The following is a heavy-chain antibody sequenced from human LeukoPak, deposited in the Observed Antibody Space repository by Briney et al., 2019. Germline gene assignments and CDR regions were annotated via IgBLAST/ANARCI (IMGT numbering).Heavy chain of an antibody. V-gene: IGHV3-13*01. D-gene: IGHD2-15*01. J-gene: IGHJ4*02. CDR2: IGTAGDT. Sequence: GGSLRLSCAASGFTFSSYDMHWVRQATGKGLEWVSAIGTAGDTYYPGSVKGRFTISRENAKNSLYLQMNSLRAGDTAVYYCARGGRVTRFDYWGQGTLVSVSS. CDR3: ARGGRVTRFDY. CDR1: GFTFSSYD.